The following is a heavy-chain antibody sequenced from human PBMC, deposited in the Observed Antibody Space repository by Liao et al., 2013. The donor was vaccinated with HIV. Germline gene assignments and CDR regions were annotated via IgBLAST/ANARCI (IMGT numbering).Heavy chain of an antibody. CDR1: GGSISSGSYY. V-gene: IGHV4-61*02. Sequence: QVQLQESGPGLVKPSQTLSLTCTVSGGSISSGSYYWSWIRQPAGKGLEWIGRIYTTGSTNYNPSLKSRVTISVDTSKNQFSLKLSSVTAADTAVYYCARAPESLWVRGVRYFDLWGRGTLVTVSS. D-gene: IGHD3-10*01. CDR2: IYTTGST. CDR3: ARAPESLWVRGVRYFDL. J-gene: IGHJ2*01.